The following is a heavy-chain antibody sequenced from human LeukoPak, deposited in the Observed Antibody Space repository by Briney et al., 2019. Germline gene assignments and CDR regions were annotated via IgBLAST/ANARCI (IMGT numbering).Heavy chain of an antibody. CDR1: RFTFSSYG. Sequence: GGSLRLSCAASRFTFSSYGMHWVRQAPGKGLEWVAVISYDGSNKYYADSVKGRFTISRDNSKNTLYLQMNSLRAEDTAVYYCAKDLKDIGDPPDYWGQGTLVTVSS. J-gene: IGHJ4*02. CDR3: AKDLKDIGDPPDY. V-gene: IGHV3-30*18. CDR2: ISYDGSNK. D-gene: IGHD2-15*01.